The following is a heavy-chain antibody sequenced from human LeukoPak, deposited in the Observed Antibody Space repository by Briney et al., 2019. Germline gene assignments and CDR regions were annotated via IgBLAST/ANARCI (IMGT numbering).Heavy chain of an antibody. CDR3: ARDVSNFIGASDA. CDR1: GFAFSSDA. V-gene: IGHV3-23*01. J-gene: IGHJ3*01. D-gene: IGHD2-8*01. Sequence: GGSLRLSCAASGFAFSSDAMTWVRQTPGKGLEWVSNIDISGDRTNYADSVKGRFTISRDNSKNTLYLQVNSLRVEDTAIYYCARDVSNFIGASDAWGQGTMVTFSS. CDR2: IDISGDRT.